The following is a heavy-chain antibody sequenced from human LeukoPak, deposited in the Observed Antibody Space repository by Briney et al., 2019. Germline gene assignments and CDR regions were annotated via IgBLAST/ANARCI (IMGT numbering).Heavy chain of an antibody. Sequence: ASVKVSCKASGGTFSSYAISWVRQAPGQGLEWMGWINPNSGGTNYAQKFQGRVTMTRDTSISTAYMELSRLRSDDTAVYYCARDSSGYCFDYWGQGTLVTVSS. CDR1: GGTFSSYA. CDR2: INPNSGGT. CDR3: ARDSSGYCFDY. J-gene: IGHJ4*02. V-gene: IGHV1-2*02. D-gene: IGHD3-22*01.